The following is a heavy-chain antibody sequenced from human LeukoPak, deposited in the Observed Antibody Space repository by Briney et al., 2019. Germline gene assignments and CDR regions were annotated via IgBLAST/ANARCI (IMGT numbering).Heavy chain of an antibody. CDR1: GFTFSSHS. D-gene: IGHD3-10*01. V-gene: IGHV3-21*01. CDR3: GRVGVRSQRALNDALDI. J-gene: IGHJ3*02. CDR2: ISSSSTYL. Sequence: GGSLRLSCAASGFTFSSHSMNWVRQAPGKGLEWVSSISSSSTYLYYADSVKGRFTISRDNAKSSLYLQMNSLRAEDTAVYYCGRVGVRSQRALNDALDIWGQGTMVTVSS.